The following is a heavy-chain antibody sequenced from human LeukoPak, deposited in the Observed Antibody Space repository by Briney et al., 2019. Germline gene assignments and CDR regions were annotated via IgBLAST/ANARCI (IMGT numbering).Heavy chain of an antibody. D-gene: IGHD3-22*01. V-gene: IGHV1-18*01. CDR1: GYTFTSYG. CDR3: ARDLFHFYDSSGYFGQAYDY. Sequence: ASVKVSCKASGYTFTSYGISWVRQAPGQGLEWMGWISAYNGNTNYAQKLQGRVTMTTDTSTSTAYMELRSLRSDDTAVYYCARDLFHFYDSSGYFGQAYDYWGQGTLVTVSS. J-gene: IGHJ4*02. CDR2: ISAYNGNT.